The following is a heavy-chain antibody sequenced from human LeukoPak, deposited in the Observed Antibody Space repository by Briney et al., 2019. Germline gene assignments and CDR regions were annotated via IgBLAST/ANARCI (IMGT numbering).Heavy chain of an antibody. CDR2: IYHSGST. CDR3: AYGSNWFDP. Sequence: PGGSLRLSCAGSGFTFSSYEMNWVRQAPGKGLEWIGEIYHSGSTNYNPSLKSRVTISVDKSKNQFSLKLSSVTAADTAVYYCAYGSNWFDPWGQGTLVTVSS. CDR1: GFTFSSYEM. J-gene: IGHJ5*02. D-gene: IGHD3-10*01. V-gene: IGHV4-4*02.